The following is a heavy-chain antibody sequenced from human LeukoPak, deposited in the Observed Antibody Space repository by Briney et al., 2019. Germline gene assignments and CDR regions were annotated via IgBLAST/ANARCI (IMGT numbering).Heavy chain of an antibody. V-gene: IGHV3-30*18. CDR2: ISYDGSNK. J-gene: IGHJ4*02. CDR3: AKEGGAYSYGFYYFDY. D-gene: IGHD5-18*01. CDR1: GFTFSSYG. Sequence: GRSLRLSCAASGFTFSSYGMHWVRQAPGKGLEWVAVISYDGSNKYYADPVKGRFTISRDNSKNTLYLQMNSLRAEDTAVYYCAKEGGAYSYGFYYFDYWGQGTLVTVSS.